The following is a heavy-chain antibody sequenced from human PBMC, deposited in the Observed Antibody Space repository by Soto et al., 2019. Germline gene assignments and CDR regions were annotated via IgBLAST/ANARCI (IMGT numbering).Heavy chain of an antibody. CDR2: IYYSGST. D-gene: IGHD3-10*01. V-gene: IGHV4-31*03. CDR1: GGSISSGGYY. CDR3: ARVLWFGESRRGMDV. J-gene: IGHJ6*02. Sequence: QVHLQESGPGLVQPSQTLSLTCTVSGGSISSGGYYWSWIRQHPGKGLEWIGYIYYSGSTYYNPSLKSRLTISVDTSKKQFSLKLSSVTAADTAVYYCARVLWFGESRRGMDVWGQGTTVTVSS.